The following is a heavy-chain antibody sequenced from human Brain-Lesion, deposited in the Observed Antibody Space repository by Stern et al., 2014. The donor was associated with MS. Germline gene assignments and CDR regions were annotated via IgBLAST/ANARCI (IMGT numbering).Heavy chain of an antibody. Sequence: VQLVESGPGLVKPSETLSLTCTVAGGSVSSTSYAWAWIRQPPGKGLEWIGTIYYSGNTSYSPSLKSRITISLDTSQNQFSLQLRSVTAADTAVYYCAGEEDIRYCSGGSCTGNWFDPWGQGTLVTVSS. CDR3: AGEEDIRYCSGGSCTGNWFDP. D-gene: IGHD2-15*01. CDR2: IYYSGNT. V-gene: IGHV4-39*01. CDR1: GGSVSSTSYA. J-gene: IGHJ5*02.